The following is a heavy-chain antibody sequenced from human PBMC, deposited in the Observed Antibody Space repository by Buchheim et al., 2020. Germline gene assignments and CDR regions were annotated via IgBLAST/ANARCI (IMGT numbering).Heavy chain of an antibody. D-gene: IGHD2-2*01. J-gene: IGHJ4*02. CDR3: ANQGEIDY. CDR2: ISYDGSNK. Sequence: QVQLVESGGGVVQPGRSLRLSCAASGFTFSSYAMHWVRQAPGKGLEWVAVISYDGSNKYYAASVKGRFTISRDNSKNTLYLQMNSLRAEDTAVYYCANQGEIDYWGQGTL. CDR1: GFTFSSYA. V-gene: IGHV3-30-3*01.